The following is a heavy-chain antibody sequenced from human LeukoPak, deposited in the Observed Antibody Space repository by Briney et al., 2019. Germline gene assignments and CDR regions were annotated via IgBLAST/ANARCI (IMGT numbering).Heavy chain of an antibody. CDR2: IYYSGST. CDR1: GGSISSSSYY. J-gene: IGHJ4*02. CDR3: ARGVDYDFWTREDYFDY. D-gene: IGHD3-3*01. Sequence: SETLSLTCTVSGGSISSSSYYWGWIRQPPGQGLEWIGSIYYSGSTYYNPSLKSRVTVSVDTSKNQFSLRLSSVTAADTAVYHCARGVDYDFWTREDYFDYWGQGTLVTVSS. V-gene: IGHV4-39*01.